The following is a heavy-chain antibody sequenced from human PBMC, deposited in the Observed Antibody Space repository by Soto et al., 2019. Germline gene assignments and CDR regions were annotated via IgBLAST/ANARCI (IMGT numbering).Heavy chain of an antibody. V-gene: IGHV3-64*01. J-gene: IGHJ3*02. D-gene: IGHD7-27*01. CDR3: ARALGYAFDI. Sequence: EVPLVESGGGLVQPGGSLRLSCAASGFTFSSYAMHWVRQAPGKGLEYVSAISSNGGSTYYANSVKGRFTISRDNSKNTLYLQMGSLRAEDMAVYYCARALGYAFDIWGQGTMVTASS. CDR1: GFTFSSYA. CDR2: ISSNGGST.